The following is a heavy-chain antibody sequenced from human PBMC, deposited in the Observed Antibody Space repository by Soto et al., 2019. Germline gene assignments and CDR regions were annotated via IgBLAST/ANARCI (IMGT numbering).Heavy chain of an antibody. V-gene: IGHV2-70*01. CDR1: WFSLSTSGKC. D-gene: IGHD3-22*01. Sequence: SGPTLVNPTQTLALACTFPWFSLSTSGKCVSCIRQPPGKALEWPALIDWDDDKYYSTSLKTRLTISKDTSKNQVVLTMTNMDPVDTATYYCARTMIDLGGMDVWGKGTTVIVSS. CDR3: ARTMIDLGGMDV. CDR2: IDWDDDK. J-gene: IGHJ6*04.